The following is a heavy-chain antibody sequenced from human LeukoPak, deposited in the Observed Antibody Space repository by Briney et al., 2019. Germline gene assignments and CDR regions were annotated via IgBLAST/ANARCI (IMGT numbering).Heavy chain of an antibody. D-gene: IGHD3-10*01. J-gene: IGHJ3*02. Sequence: SETLSLTCTVSGGSISSYYWTWIRQPAGKGLEWIGRIYTSGSTNYNPSLKSRVTMSVDTSKNQFSLKLSSVTAADTAVYYCARESPDYGSGSYYNTYAFDIWGQGTMVTVSS. V-gene: IGHV4-4*07. CDR1: GGSISSYY. CDR2: IYTSGST. CDR3: ARESPDYGSGSYYNTYAFDI.